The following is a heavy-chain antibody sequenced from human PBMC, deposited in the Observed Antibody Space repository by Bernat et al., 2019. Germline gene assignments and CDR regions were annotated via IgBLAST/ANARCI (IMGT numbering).Heavy chain of an antibody. CDR1: GGSISSSSYY. CDR3: ASILRYFPYYGMDV. CDR2: IYYSGST. J-gene: IGHJ6*02. D-gene: IGHD3-9*01. Sequence: QLQLQESGPGLVKPSETLSLTCTVSGGSISSSSYYWGWIRQPPGKGLEWIGSIYYSGSTYYNPTLKSRVTISVDTSKNQFSLKLSSVTAADTAVYYCASILRYFPYYGMDVWGQGTTVTVSS. V-gene: IGHV4-39*01.